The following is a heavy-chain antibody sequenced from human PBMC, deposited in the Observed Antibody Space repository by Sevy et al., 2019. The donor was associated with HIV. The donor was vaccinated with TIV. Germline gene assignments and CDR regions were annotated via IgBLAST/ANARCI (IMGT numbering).Heavy chain of an antibody. Sequence: GGSLRLSCAASGFSFSRYDMHWVRQAPGKGLEWVSSISSSSSYIYYADSVKGRFTISRDNAKNSLYLQMNSLRAEDTAVYYCARDGGADIVVVVAAIYNGMDVWGQGTTVTVSS. CDR1: GFSFSRYD. CDR3: ARDGGADIVVVVAAIYNGMDV. J-gene: IGHJ6*02. CDR2: ISSSSSYI. V-gene: IGHV3-21*01. D-gene: IGHD2-15*01.